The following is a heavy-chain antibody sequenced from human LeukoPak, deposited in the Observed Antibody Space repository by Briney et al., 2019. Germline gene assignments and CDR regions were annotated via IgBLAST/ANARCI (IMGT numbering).Heavy chain of an antibody. V-gene: IGHV1-2*02. CDR3: ARIPPRIAVAGNFDY. J-gene: IGHJ4*02. Sequence: ASVKVSCKASGYTFTGYYMHWVRQATGQGLEWMGWINPNSGGTNYAQKFQGRVTMTRDTSISTAYMELSRLRSDDTAVYYCARIPPRIAVAGNFDYWGQGTLVTVSS. D-gene: IGHD6-19*01. CDR2: INPNSGGT. CDR1: GYTFTGYY.